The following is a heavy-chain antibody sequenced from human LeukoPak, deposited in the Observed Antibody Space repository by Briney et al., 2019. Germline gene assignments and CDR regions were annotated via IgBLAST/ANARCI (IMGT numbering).Heavy chain of an antibody. CDR3: ARGPRDCGGDCYSVY. J-gene: IGHJ4*02. D-gene: IGHD2-21*02. CDR2: IIPILGIA. CDR1: GGTFSSYA. Sequence: ASVKVSCKASGGTFSSYAISWVRQAPGQGLEWMGRIIPILGIANYAQKFQGRVTITADKSTSTAYMELSSLRSEDTAVYYCARGPRDCGGDCYSVYWGQGTLVTVSS. V-gene: IGHV1-69*04.